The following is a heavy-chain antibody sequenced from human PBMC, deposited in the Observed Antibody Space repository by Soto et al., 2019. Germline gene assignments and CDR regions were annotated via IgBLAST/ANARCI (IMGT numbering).Heavy chain of an antibody. CDR1: GFTFSSYA. V-gene: IGHV3-23*01. J-gene: IGHJ6*02. CDR2: ISGSGGST. D-gene: IGHD3-3*01. CDR3: ASYYDFWSGPWGYYYGMDV. Sequence: PGGSLRLSCAASGFTFSSYAMSWVRQAPGKGLEWVSAISGSGGSTYYADSVKGRFTISRDNSKNTLYLQMNSLRAEDTAVYYCASYYDFWSGPWGYYYGMDVWGQGTTVTVSS.